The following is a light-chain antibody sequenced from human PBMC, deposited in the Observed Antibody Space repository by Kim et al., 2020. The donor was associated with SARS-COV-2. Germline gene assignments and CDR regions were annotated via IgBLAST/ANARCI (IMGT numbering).Light chain of an antibody. CDR2: SNN. V-gene: IGLV1-44*01. CDR1: SSNIGSNT. Sequence: ELTQPPSASGTPGQRVTISCSGSSSNIGSNTVNWYQQLPGAAPKLLIYSNNQRPSGVPDRFSGSKSGTSASLAISGLQSEDEADYYCAAWDDSLNGWVFGGGTQLTVL. CDR3: AAWDDSLNGWV. J-gene: IGLJ3*02.